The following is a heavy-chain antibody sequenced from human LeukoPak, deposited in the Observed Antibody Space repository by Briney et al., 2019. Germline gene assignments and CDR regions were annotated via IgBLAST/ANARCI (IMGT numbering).Heavy chain of an antibody. CDR3: AKDLEIAAAGTLFDY. CDR2: ISDRGGST. CDR1: GFIFSSYA. D-gene: IGHD6-13*01. J-gene: IGHJ4*02. Sequence: PGGSLRLSCAASGFIFSSYAMSWVRQAPGQGLEWVSSISDRGGSTYYADSVKGRFTISRDNSKNTLYLQMNSLRAEDTAVYYCAKDLEIAAAGTLFDYWGQGTLVTVSS. V-gene: IGHV3-23*01.